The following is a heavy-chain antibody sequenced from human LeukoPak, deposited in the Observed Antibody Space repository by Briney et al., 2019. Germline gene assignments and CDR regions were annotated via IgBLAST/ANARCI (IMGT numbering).Heavy chain of an antibody. CDR2: IYYSGSA. J-gene: IGHJ2*01. D-gene: IGHD5/OR15-5a*01. CDR1: GGTISGYY. V-gene: IGHV4-59*08. Sequence: SETLSLTCTVSGGTISGYYWRWIRQPPGKGLEWIAYIYYSGSANYSPSLNSRVTISLDTSSDQFSLKLTSVTAADTAVYYCARTPVSYWHFDLWGRGTLVTVSS. CDR3: ARTPVSYWHFDL.